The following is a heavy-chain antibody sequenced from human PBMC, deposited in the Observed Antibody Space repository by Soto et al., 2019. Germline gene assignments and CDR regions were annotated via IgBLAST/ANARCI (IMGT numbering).Heavy chain of an antibody. V-gene: IGHV4-39*01. CDR2: IYYSGST. CDR1: GGSISSSSYY. J-gene: IGHJ4*02. CDR3: ARHQYYGSGSFHFDY. Sequence: PSETLSLTCTVSGGSISSSSYYWGWIRQPPGKGLEWIGSIYYSGSTYYNPSLKSRVTISVDTSKNQFSLKLSSVTAADTAVYYCARHQYYGSGSFHFDYWGQGTLVTVSS. D-gene: IGHD3-10*01.